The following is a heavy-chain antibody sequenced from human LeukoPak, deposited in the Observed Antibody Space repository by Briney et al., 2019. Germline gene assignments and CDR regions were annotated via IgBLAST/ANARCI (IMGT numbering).Heavy chain of an antibody. V-gene: IGHV4-39*01. J-gene: IGHJ4*02. CDR2: VSYSGST. CDR3: ARLNGYSDY. D-gene: IGHD5-24*01. Sequence: SETLSLTCIVSGGSISSSGYYWGWIRQPPGKGLEWIGSVSYSGSTYDNPSLKSRVTISLDTSKNQFSLKLRSVTAADTALYYCARLNGYSDYWGQGTLVTVSS. CDR1: GGSISSSGYY.